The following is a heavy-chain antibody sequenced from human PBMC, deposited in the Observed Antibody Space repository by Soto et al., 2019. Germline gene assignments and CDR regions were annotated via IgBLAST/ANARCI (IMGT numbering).Heavy chain of an antibody. V-gene: IGHV1-46*01. CDR3: AIGSAFCIGYHIPYFEF. D-gene: IGHD5-18*01. CDR2: INPSGGST. CDR1: GYSFTSYY. Sequence: ASVKVSSKASGYSFTSYYMHSLRHSPGQGLEWMGIINPSGGSTSYAQKFQGRVTMTRDTSTSTVYMELSSLRSEDTAVYYCAIGSAFCIGYHIPYFEFLVQGSLVT. J-gene: IGHJ4*02.